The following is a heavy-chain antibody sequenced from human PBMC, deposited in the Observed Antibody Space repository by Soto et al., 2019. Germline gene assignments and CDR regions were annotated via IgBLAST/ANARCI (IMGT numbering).Heavy chain of an antibody. D-gene: IGHD2-15*01. J-gene: IGHJ3*02. CDR3: ARFYRQVGYCSGGSCYSDRDAFDI. Sequence: GASVKVSCKASGYTFTSYDINWVRQATGQGLEWMGWMNPNSGNTGYAQKFQGRVTMTRNTSISTAYMELSSLRSEDTAVYYCARFYRQVGYCSGGSCYSDRDAFDIWGQGTMVTVSS. V-gene: IGHV1-8*01. CDR2: MNPNSGNT. CDR1: GYTFTSYD.